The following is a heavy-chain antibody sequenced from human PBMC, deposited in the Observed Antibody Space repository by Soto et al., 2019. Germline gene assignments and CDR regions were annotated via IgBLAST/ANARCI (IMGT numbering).Heavy chain of an antibody. Sequence: EVQLLESGGGLVQPGGSLRLSCAASGFTFSSYAMSWVRQAPGKGLEWVSGISGSGGSGSTDYADSVKGRFTISRDDSKNTLYLQMNTLRAEDTAVYYCAKGSYNFDYWGQGTLVTVSS. J-gene: IGHJ4*02. D-gene: IGHD1-26*01. CDR3: AKGSYNFDY. CDR1: GFTFSSYA. V-gene: IGHV3-23*01. CDR2: ISGSGGSGST.